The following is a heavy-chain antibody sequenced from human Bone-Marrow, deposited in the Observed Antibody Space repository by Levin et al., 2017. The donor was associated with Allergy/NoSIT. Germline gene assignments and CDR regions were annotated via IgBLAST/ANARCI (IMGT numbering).Heavy chain of an antibody. Sequence: SVKVSCKASGGTFSGYAVSWVRQAPGHGLEWMGGIIPMFQIANYAQTFEGRVTITAAESTSTAYMELSSLRSEDTAVYFCARARGSKDSEAFDIWGQGTMVTVSS. CDR1: GGTFSGYA. CDR2: IIPMFQIA. D-gene: IGHD2-15*01. CDR3: ARARGSKDSEAFDI. J-gene: IGHJ3*02. V-gene: IGHV1-69*13.